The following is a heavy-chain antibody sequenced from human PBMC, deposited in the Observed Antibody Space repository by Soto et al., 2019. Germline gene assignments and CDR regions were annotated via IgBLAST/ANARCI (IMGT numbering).Heavy chain of an antibody. J-gene: IGHJ6*02. D-gene: IGHD5-18*01. Sequence: GGSLRLSCAASGFTFSSYAMHWVRQAPGKGLEWVAVISYDGSIKYYADSVKGRFTISRDNSKNTLYLQMNSLTAEDTAVYYCAREYSSGFYYYYYGMDVWGQGTTVTVSS. CDR3: AREYSSGFYYYYYGMDV. V-gene: IGHV3-30-3*01. CDR1: GFTFSSYA. CDR2: ISYDGSIK.